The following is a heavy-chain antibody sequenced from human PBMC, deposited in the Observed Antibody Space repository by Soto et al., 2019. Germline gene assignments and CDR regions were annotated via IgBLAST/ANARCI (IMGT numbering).Heavy chain of an antibody. D-gene: IGHD3-3*01. J-gene: IGHJ4*02. CDR1: GFTFSSCA. V-gene: IGHV3-30-3*01. Sequence: QVQLVESGGGVVQPGRSLRLSCAASGFTFSSCAMHWVRQAPGKGLEWVALISYDGSNKYYADSVKGRFTISRDNSKNTLYLQLNSLRAEDTAVYYCARDKRDLRFLEWSYYFDYWRQGTLVTVSS. CDR2: ISYDGSNK. CDR3: ARDKRDLRFLEWSYYFDY.